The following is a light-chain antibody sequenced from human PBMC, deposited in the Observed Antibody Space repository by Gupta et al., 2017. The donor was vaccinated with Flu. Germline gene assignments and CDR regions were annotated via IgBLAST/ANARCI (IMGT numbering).Light chain of an antibody. J-gene: IGLJ2*01. CDR2: SNN. Sequence: QSVLTQPPSASGTPGQRVTISCSGSSSNIGSNTVNWYQQLPGTAPKLLIYSNNQRPSGVPDRFSCYTSGTYASPHISGLQSEDEADDYCAASDASLTGGVFGGGTKLTVL. CDR3: AASDASLTGGV. CDR1: SSNIGSNT. V-gene: IGLV1-44*01.